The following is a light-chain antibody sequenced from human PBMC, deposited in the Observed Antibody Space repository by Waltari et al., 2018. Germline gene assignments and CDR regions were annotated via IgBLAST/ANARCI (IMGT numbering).Light chain of an antibody. CDR3: SSYAGSNKGV. Sequence: QSALTQPPSAPGSPGQSVTISCTGTSSDFGAYNSVPWYQQHPGKAPKLMIYEVTKRPSGVPDRFSGSKSGNTASLTVSGLQAEDEADYYCSSYAGSNKGVFGGGTHLTVL. V-gene: IGLV2-8*01. J-gene: IGLJ2*01. CDR1: SSDFGAYNS. CDR2: EVT.